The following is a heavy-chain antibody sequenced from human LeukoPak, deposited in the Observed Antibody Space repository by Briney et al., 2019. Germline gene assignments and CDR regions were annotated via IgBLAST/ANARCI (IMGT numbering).Heavy chain of an antibody. Sequence: ASVKVSCKASGYTFTTYDINWVRQATGQGLEWMGWMNPNSGNTGYAQKFQGRVTMTRNTSMSTAYMELSSLRSEDTAVYYCARAGVVATITNYYYYMDVWGKGTTVTVSS. D-gene: IGHD5-12*01. CDR1: GYTFTTYD. CDR2: MNPNSGNT. CDR3: ARAGVVATITNYYYYMDV. J-gene: IGHJ6*03. V-gene: IGHV1-8*01.